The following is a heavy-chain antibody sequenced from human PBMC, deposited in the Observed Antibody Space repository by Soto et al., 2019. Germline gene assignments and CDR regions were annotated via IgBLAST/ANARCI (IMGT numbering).Heavy chain of an antibody. V-gene: IGHV1-69*01. Sequence: QVQLGQSGAEVKKPGSSVTVSCKASRGTFSSYAISWVRQAPVQGLEWMGGIIPIFGTANSAQKVQGRVTITADESTSTAYMELSSLRSEDTAVYYCASSREDFWSGYYTFWGQGTLVTVSS. CDR1: RGTFSSYA. CDR2: IIPIFGTA. D-gene: IGHD3-3*01. J-gene: IGHJ4*02. CDR3: ASSREDFWSGYYTF.